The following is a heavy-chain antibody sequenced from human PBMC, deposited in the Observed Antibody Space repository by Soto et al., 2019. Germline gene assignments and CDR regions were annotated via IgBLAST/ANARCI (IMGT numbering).Heavy chain of an antibody. J-gene: IGHJ6*02. D-gene: IGHD2-15*01. CDR1: GYTFTSYG. CDR3: ARRGTNRCSGGSCYSFYYYGIDG. CDR2: IIPIFGTA. V-gene: IGHV1-69*13. Sequence: QVQLVQSGAEVKNSGASVKVSCKASGYTFTSYGFSWVRQAPGQGLEWMGGIIPIFGTANYAQKFQGRVTITADESTSTAYMELISLRSEDTAVYYCARRGTNRCSGGSCYSFYYYGIDGWGQGTTVTVSS.